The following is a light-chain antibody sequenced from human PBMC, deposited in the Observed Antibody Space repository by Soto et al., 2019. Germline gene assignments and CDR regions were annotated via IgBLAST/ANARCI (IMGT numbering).Light chain of an antibody. J-gene: IGKJ2*01. CDR1: QTLNSY. Sequence: DITMTQSPSSLSASVGDRVTITCRASQTLNSYLNWYQQKSPKAPKLLIYAASRLQSGVPSRFNGSGTTTDFTLTIASLQPEDFATYFCQQSFSTPPTFGQGTKL. CDR2: AAS. V-gene: IGKV1-39*01. CDR3: QQSFSTPPT.